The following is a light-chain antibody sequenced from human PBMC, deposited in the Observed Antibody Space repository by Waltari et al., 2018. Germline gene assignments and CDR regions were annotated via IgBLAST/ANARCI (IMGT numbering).Light chain of an antibody. V-gene: IGLV2-14*03. CDR2: DVS. Sequence: QSALTQPASVSGSPGQSITFSCTGTSSDVGGYNFLSWYQPPPGKAPKRMIYDVSNLPSGMFSRFSASKSGHTAPLTISGLQAEDDADYYCSSFRSGTTYVFGTGTKVTVL. CDR1: SSDVGGYNF. CDR3: SSFRSGTTYV. J-gene: IGLJ1*01.